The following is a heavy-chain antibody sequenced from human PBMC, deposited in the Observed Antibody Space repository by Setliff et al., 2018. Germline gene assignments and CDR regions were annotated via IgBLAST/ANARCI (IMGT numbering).Heavy chain of an antibody. J-gene: IGHJ4*02. CDR1: GASITNINYY. D-gene: IGHD3-16*01. Sequence: SETLSLTCTVSGASITNINYYWTWIRQHPGKGLEWIGHICYSGTTYYNPSLKSRVSMSVDTSKNHFSLKLTSVTATDTAVYYCARDRFDSAIDYWGQGTLVTVSS. V-gene: IGHV4-31*03. CDR3: ARDRFDSAIDY. CDR2: ICYSGTT.